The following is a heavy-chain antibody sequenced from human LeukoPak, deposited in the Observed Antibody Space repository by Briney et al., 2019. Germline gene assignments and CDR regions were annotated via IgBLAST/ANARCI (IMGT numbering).Heavy chain of an antibody. CDR3: AKDVSSSWYSANFDY. Sequence: GGSLRLSCAASGFTFDDYAMHWVRQAPGKGLEWVSGISWNSGSIGYADSVKGRFTISRDNAKNSLYLQMNSLRAEDTALYYCAKDVSSSWYSANFDYWGQGTLVTVSS. D-gene: IGHD6-13*01. CDR2: ISWNSGSI. CDR1: GFTFDDYA. J-gene: IGHJ4*02. V-gene: IGHV3-9*01.